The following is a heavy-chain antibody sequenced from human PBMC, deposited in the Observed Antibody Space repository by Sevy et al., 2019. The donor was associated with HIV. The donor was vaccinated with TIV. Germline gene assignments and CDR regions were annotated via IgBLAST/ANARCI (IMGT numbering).Heavy chain of an antibody. D-gene: IGHD2-8*01. V-gene: IGHV3-23*01. Sequence: GGSLRLSCAASGFTFSKYSMSWVRQPPGKGLEWVSILTFGCGEINYADSVKGRFTISRANCKSSVYLQMNKLRPEDTAVYYCESEGCTNPQDSWGQGTLVTVSS. CDR1: GFTFSKYS. J-gene: IGHJ5*01. CDR2: LTFGCGEI. CDR3: ESEGCTNPQDS.